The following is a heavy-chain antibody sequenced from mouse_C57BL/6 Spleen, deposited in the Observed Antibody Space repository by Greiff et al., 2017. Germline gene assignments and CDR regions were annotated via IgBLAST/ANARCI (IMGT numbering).Heavy chain of an antibody. CDR3: ARVYYDYDAYAMDY. D-gene: IGHD2-4*01. V-gene: IGHV5-17*01. Sequence: EVKLQESGGGLVKPGGSLKLSCAASGFTFSDYGMHWVRQAPEKGLEWVAYISSGSSTIYYADTVKGRFTISRDNAKNTLFLQMTSLRSEDTAMYYCARVYYDYDAYAMDYWGQGTSVTVSS. CDR1: GFTFSDYG. CDR2: ISSGSSTI. J-gene: IGHJ4*01.